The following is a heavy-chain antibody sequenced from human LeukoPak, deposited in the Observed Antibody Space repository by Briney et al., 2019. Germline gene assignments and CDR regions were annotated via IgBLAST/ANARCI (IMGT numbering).Heavy chain of an antibody. CDR1: GNFISRGYY. V-gene: IGHV4-38-2*01. CDR3: ARNTSAWLPLGETQSAPHCFDS. CDR2: INNTAST. D-gene: IGHD6-19*01. J-gene: IGHJ4*02. Sequence: SDCLSLTCGVSGNFISRGYYWAWIRQPPGKGLEWIGRINNTASTYYNPSLKSRVTMSIDTSKTQFSLKLSSVTAADTAEYYCARNTSAWLPLGETQSAPHCFDSWGQGTLVTASA.